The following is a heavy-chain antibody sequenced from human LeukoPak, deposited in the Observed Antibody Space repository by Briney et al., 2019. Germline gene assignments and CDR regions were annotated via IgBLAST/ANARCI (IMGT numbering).Heavy chain of an antibody. J-gene: IGHJ4*02. CDR2: IYPGDSNT. CDR1: GYSFPSHW. D-gene: IGHD3-22*01. V-gene: IGHV5-51*01. CDR3: AGHFGHFNSGGYPDY. Sequence: GESLKISCKGSGYSFPSHWIGWVRQMSGKGLEWVGIIYPGDSNTRYNPSFEGQVTIAVDKSTSTANLQWNSLKASDTAIYYCAGHFGHFNSGGYPDYWGQGTLVTVSS.